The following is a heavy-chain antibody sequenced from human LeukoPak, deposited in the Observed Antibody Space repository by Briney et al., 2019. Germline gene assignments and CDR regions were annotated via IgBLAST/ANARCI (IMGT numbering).Heavy chain of an antibody. CDR3: ARPYSSSPLYYYGMDV. Sequence: PSETLSLTCAVYGGSFRGYYWSWIRQPPGKGLGWIEEINHSGSTNYNPSLKSRVTISVDTSKNQFSLKLSSVTAADTAVYYCARPYSSSPLYYYGMDVWGQGTTVTVSS. CDR2: INHSGST. J-gene: IGHJ6*02. V-gene: IGHV4-34*01. D-gene: IGHD6-6*01. CDR1: GGSFRGYY.